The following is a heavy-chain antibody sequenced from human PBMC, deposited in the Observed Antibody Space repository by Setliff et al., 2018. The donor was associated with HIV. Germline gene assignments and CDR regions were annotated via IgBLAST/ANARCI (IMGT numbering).Heavy chain of an antibody. D-gene: IGHD2-8*02. J-gene: IGHJ3*01. V-gene: IGHV3-7*03. Sequence: AGESLKISCAASGFTFSDYWMSWVRQAPGKGLEWVANIKQDGSEKNSVDSYVDSVKGRLSISRDNAKNSLFLQLSSLRAEDTAVYYCERGWRSDGNNRMAFDVWGQGTMVTVSS. CDR3: ERGWRSDGNNRMAFDV. CDR2: IKQDGSEK. CDR1: GFTFSDYW.